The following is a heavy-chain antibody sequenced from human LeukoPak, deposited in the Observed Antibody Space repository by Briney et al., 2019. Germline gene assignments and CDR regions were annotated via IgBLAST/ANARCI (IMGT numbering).Heavy chain of an antibody. J-gene: IGHJ6*03. CDR3: AKDSYYYYYMDV. V-gene: IGHV3-23*01. CDR1: GFTFSSYA. Sequence: GGSLRLSCGASGFTFSSYAMSWVRQAPGKGLEWVSAISGSGGSTYYADSVKGRFTISRDNSKNTLYLQMNSLRAEDTAVYYCAKDSYYYYYMDVWGKGTTVTVSS. CDR2: ISGSGGST.